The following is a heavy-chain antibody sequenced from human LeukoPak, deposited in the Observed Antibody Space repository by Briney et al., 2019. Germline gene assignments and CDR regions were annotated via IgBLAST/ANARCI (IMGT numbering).Heavy chain of an antibody. Sequence: SETLSLTCAVSGGSISSGGYSWSWIRQPPGKGLEWIGYIYHSGSTYYNPSLKSRITISVDRSKNQFSLRLSSVTAADTAVYYCARGGRIVVVPAASDNWFDPWGQGTLVTVSS. CDR1: GGSISSGGYS. D-gene: IGHD2-2*01. CDR2: IYHSGST. CDR3: ARGGRIVVVPAASDNWFDP. J-gene: IGHJ5*02. V-gene: IGHV4-30-2*01.